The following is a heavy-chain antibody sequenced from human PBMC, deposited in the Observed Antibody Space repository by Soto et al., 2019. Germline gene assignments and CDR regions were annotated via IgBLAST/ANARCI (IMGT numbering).Heavy chain of an antibody. CDR3: ARMPVAITGTTGWFDP. CDR1: GFSLSNARMG. Sequence: GSGPTLVNPTETLTLTCTVSGFSLSNARMGVSWIRQPPGKALEWLAHIFSNDEKSYSTSLKSRLTISKDTSKSQVVLTMTNMDPVDTATYYCARMPVAITGTTGWFDPWGQGTLVTVSS. J-gene: IGHJ5*02. CDR2: IFSNDEK. V-gene: IGHV2-26*01. D-gene: IGHD1-7*01.